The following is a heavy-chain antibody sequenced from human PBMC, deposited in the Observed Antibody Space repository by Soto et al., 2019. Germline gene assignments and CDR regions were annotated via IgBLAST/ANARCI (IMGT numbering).Heavy chain of an antibody. Sequence: VQLVESGGGLVQPGGSLRLSCAASGFTFSSYWMHWVRQAPGKGLVWVSRINSDGSSTSYADSVKGRFTISRDNAKNTLYLQMNSLRAEDTAVYYCARDIVVVPAAYGMDVWGQGTTVTVSS. CDR3: ARDIVVVPAAYGMDV. V-gene: IGHV3-74*01. D-gene: IGHD2-2*01. J-gene: IGHJ6*02. CDR1: GFTFSSYW. CDR2: INSDGSST.